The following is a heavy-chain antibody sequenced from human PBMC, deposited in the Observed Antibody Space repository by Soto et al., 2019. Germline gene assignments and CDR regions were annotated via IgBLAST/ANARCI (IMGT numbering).Heavy chain of an antibody. J-gene: IGHJ1*01. CDR3: TSGLSLVVAASRIADY. CDR2: IQSKTYGETT. CDR1: GFSLDNAW. V-gene: IGHV3-15*07. Sequence: EVQLVESGGGLVKPGESVRLSCAASGFSLDNAWMNWVRKATGKGLEWVGRIQSKTYGETTDYAAPVKGRFTISRDDSNNTLYLQMNRLKAEDSAVYYGTSGLSLVVAASRIADYGGPGTLVSFSS. D-gene: IGHD2-8*02.